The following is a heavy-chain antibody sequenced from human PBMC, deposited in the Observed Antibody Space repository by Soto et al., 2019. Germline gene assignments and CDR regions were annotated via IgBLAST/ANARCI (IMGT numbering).Heavy chain of an antibody. CDR2: INAGNGNT. D-gene: IGHD4-17*01. V-gene: IGHV1-3*01. CDR3: ARDLPTPVPTFIPSDS. Sequence: ASVKVSCKASGYTFTSYAMHWVRQAPGQRLEWMGWINAGNGNTKYSQKFQGRVTITRDTSASTAYIELSSLRSEDTAVYYCARDLPTPVPTFIPSDSWGQGTRVTVS. CDR1: GYTFTSYA. J-gene: IGHJ5*02.